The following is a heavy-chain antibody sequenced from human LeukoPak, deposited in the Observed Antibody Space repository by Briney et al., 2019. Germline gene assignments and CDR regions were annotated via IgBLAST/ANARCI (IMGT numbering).Heavy chain of an antibody. V-gene: IGHV4-59*01. CDR2: IYYRGST. Sequence: SETLSLTCTVSGGSISGYYWSWIRKPPGKGLEWIGYIYYRGSTNYNPSLMSRASISVDTSKNQFSLKLDSLTAADTAVYYCVRRGVLWFGELSYYYFDLWGRGTLVAVSS. D-gene: IGHD3-10*01. J-gene: IGHJ2*01. CDR3: VRRGVLWFGELSYYYFDL. CDR1: GGSISGYY.